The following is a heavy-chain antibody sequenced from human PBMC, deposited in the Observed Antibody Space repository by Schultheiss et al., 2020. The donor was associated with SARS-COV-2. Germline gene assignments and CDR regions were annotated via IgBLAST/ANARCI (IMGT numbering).Heavy chain of an antibody. J-gene: IGHJ6*02. V-gene: IGHV4-31*03. Sequence: SETLSLTCTVSGDSISGYYWGWIRQLPGKGLEWIGYISYSGTTYYNPSLKSRVTISVDTSKSQFSLKLSSVTAADTAVYYCARGGWHYYYGMDVWGQGTTVTVAS. CDR2: ISYSGTT. CDR1: GDSISGYY. D-gene: IGHD5-24*01. CDR3: ARGGWHYYYGMDV.